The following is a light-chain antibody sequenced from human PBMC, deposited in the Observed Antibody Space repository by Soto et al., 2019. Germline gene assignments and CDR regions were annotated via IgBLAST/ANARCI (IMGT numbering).Light chain of an antibody. CDR3: QQGNTTPYT. CDR1: QSITSY. Sequence: DIQMTQSPSSLSASVGDRVTITCRASQSITSYLNWYQQKPGKAPKLLIYAASTLQSGVPSRFSGSGSGTDFTLTISTLQPEDFATYYCQQGNTTPYTFGQGTKLEIK. CDR2: AAS. V-gene: IGKV1-39*01. J-gene: IGKJ2*01.